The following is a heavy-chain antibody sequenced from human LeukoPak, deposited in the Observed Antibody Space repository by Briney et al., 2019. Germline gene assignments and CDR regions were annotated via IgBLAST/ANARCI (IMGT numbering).Heavy chain of an antibody. CDR3: ANSSSGSSRMDWFDP. J-gene: IGHJ5*02. V-gene: IGHV3-23*01. Sequence: PGGSLRLSCAASRFTFSSYSMSWVRQAPGKGLEWVSAISGSGGSTYYADSVKGRFTISRDNSKNTLYLQMNSLRAEDTAVYYCANSSSGSSRMDWFDPWGQGTLVTVSS. CDR1: RFTFSSYS. D-gene: IGHD1-26*01. CDR2: ISGSGGST.